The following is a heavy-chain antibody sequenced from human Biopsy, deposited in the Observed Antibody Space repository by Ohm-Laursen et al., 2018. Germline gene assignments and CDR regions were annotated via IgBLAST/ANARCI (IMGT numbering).Heavy chain of an antibody. Sequence: SQTLSLTCTVSGASISSAAYHWSWIRQLPGKGLERIGYIFHSGSTSYNPSLRSLVTISTDTSTNQFSLKVRSVTAADTAMYYCAGATSGTSLYDPWGQGILVTVSS. D-gene: IGHD6-13*01. CDR1: GASISSAAYH. CDR2: IFHSGST. J-gene: IGHJ5*02. CDR3: AGATSGTSLYDP. V-gene: IGHV4-31*01.